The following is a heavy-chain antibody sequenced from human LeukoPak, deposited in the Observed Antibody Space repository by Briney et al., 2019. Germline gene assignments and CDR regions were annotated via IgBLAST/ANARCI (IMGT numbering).Heavy chain of an antibody. Sequence: ASVKVSCKASGGTFDNYAVSWVREAPGLGLEWMGRIIPMLGKTNSARKFQDRVTITADTSTGTAYMELTNLRSDDTAVYFCARGLFGGFAAAPFDHWGQGTLVTVS. CDR1: GGTFDNYA. D-gene: IGHD2-2*01. CDR2: IIPMLGKT. CDR3: ARGLFGGFAAAPFDH. J-gene: IGHJ4*02. V-gene: IGHV1-69*04.